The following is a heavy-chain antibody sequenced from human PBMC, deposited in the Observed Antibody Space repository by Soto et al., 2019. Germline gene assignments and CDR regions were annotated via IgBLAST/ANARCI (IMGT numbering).Heavy chain of an antibody. V-gene: IGHV3-9*01. Sequence: DVQLVESGGGLVQPGRSLRLSCAASGFTFDDYAMHWVRQAPGKGLEWVSGISWNSGSIGYADSVKGRFTISRDNANNSLYLQMNSLTLEDTALFYCAKESGSIRGALDLWGRGTLVTVSS. D-gene: IGHD5-12*01. J-gene: IGHJ2*01. CDR3: AKESGSIRGALDL. CDR2: ISWNSGSI. CDR1: GFTFDDYA.